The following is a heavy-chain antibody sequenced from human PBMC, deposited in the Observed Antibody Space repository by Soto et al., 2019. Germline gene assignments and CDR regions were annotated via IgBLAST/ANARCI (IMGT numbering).Heavy chain of an antibody. D-gene: IGHD2-21*02. V-gene: IGHV1-46*03. CDR2: IHPSGGST. J-gene: IGHJ4*02. CDR1: GYTFSTYY. Sequence: QVQLVQSGAEVKKPGASVKVSCKASGYTFSTYYLHWVRQAPGQGLEWMGIIHPSGGSTTYAQKFRCRVTMTRDTSTSTVFMELSSLRSEDTAVYYCARGGHIAVVTASFDYWGQGTLVTVSS. CDR3: ARGGHIAVVTASFDY.